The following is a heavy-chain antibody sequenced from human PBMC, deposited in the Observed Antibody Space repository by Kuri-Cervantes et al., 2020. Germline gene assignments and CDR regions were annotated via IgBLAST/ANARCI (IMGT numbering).Heavy chain of an antibody. D-gene: IGHD1-1*01. V-gene: IGHV4-39*07. J-gene: IGHJ5*02. Sequence: GSLRLSCTVSGGSISSSGYYWGWIRQPPGKGLEWIGSIYYSGSTYYNPSLKSRVTISVDRSKNQFSLKLSSVTAADTAEYYCARGEKTGSATIWFDPWGQGTLVTVSS. CDR3: ARGEKTGSATIWFDP. CDR1: GGSISSSGYY. CDR2: IYYSGST.